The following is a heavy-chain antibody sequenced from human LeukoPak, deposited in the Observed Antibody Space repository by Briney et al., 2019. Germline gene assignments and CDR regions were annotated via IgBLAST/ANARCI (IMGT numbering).Heavy chain of an antibody. CDR3: ARGDGTSWHGY. J-gene: IGHJ4*02. D-gene: IGHD6-13*01. CDR1: GYTFTDNW. V-gene: IGHV1-2*02. CDR2: INTNSGAT. Sequence: ASVKVSCKASGYTFTDNWMHWVRQAPGQGLEWIGLINTNSGATSNAQSFQGRVTMTRDTSISTAYMELGRLRLDDTAVYCCARGDGTSWHGYWGQGTLVIVSS.